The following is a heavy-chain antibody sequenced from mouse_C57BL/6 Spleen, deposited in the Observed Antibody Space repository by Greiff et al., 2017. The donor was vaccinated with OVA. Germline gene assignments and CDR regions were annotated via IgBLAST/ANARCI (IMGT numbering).Heavy chain of an antibody. CDR3: ARSDWECAY. D-gene: IGHD4-1*01. Sequence: VQLQQPGAELVMPGASVKLSCKASGYTFTSYWMHWVKQRPGQGLEWIGEIDPSDSYTNYNQKFKGKSTLTVDKSSSTAYMQLSSLTSEDSAVYYCARSDWECAYWGQGTLVTVSA. CDR1: GYTFTSYW. CDR2: IDPSDSYT. V-gene: IGHV1-69*01. J-gene: IGHJ3*01.